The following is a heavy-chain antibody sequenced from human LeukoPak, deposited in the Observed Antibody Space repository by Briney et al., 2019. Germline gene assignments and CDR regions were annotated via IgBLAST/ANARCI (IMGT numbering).Heavy chain of an antibody. D-gene: IGHD6-19*01. J-gene: IGHJ4*02. CDR2: ISGSGDNT. CDR3: AKRSGYTTGWFFDF. V-gene: IGHV3-23*01. CDR1: GFIFSSYA. Sequence: QPGGSLTLSCAASGFIFSSYAMSWVRQAPGKGLEWVSSISGSGDNTYYAESVKGRFTISRDNSKNTLFLQMNSLRAEDTAVFYCAKRSGYTTGWFFDFWGQGTLVTVSS.